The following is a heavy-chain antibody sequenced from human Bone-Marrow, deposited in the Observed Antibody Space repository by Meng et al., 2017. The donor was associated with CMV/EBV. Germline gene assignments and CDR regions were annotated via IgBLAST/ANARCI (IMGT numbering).Heavy chain of an antibody. CDR2: ISSSSTYI. Sequence: GESLKISCAASRFTFSSYSMNWVRQAPGKGLEWVSSISSSSTYIYYADSVKGRFTISRDNAKNPLFLQMNSLRAEDTAVYYCARSRYNWNDEADAFDIWGQGTMVTVSS. CDR1: RFTFSSYS. CDR3: ARSRYNWNDEADAFDI. D-gene: IGHD1-1*01. V-gene: IGHV3-21*01. J-gene: IGHJ3*02.